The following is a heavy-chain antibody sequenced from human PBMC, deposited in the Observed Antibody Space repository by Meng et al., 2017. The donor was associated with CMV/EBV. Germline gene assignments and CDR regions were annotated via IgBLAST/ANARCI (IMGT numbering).Heavy chain of an antibody. CDR1: GGSISSSSYY. J-gene: IGHJ4*02. CDR2: IYYSGIT. CDR3: ARGGIAAAGLH. Sequence: QLHEPDPSLVTPSDTLSLTCTVSGGSISSSSYYCGCVRQPPGKWLEWIGSIYYSGITYYNPSLKSRVTISVDTSKNQFSLKLSSVTAADTAVYYCARGGIAAAGLHWGQGTLVTVSS. D-gene: IGHD6-13*01. V-gene: IGHV4-39*07.